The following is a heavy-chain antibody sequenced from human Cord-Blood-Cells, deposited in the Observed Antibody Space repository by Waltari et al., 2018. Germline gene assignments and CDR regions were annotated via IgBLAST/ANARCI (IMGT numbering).Heavy chain of an antibody. V-gene: IGHV3-30*02. CDR2: IRYDGSNK. CDR3: AKDLDYGGNFDY. J-gene: IGHJ4*02. Sequence: QVQLVESGGGVVQPGGSLRLSCASSGFPFSSYGIHWVRQAPGKGLEWVAFIRYDGSNKYYADSVKGRFTISRDNSKNTLYLQMNSLRAEDTAVYYCAKDLDYGGNFDYWGQGTLVTVSS. CDR1: GFPFSSYG. D-gene: IGHD4-17*01.